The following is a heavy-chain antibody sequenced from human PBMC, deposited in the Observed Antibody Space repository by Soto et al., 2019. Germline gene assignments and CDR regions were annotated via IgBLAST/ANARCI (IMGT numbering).Heavy chain of an antibody. CDR3: ARGVSSGRDYGLDV. CDR1: GESFSDYF. V-gene: IGHV4-34*01. CDR2: IDQTGRT. D-gene: IGHD3-10*01. Sequence: QVQLQQWGAGLLKPSETLSLTCAVSGESFSDYFWSWIRQPPGKGLEWIGEIDQTGRTNYNPSLKSRVIMSVDTSKNQFSLNLSSVTAADTAMYYCARGVSSGRDYGLDVWGQGTTVTVSS. J-gene: IGHJ6*02.